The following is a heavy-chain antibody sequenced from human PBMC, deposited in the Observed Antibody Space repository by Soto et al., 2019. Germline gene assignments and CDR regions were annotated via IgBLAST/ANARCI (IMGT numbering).Heavy chain of an antibody. CDR3: AKEGDIGSSLVYYYFDY. J-gene: IGHJ4*02. V-gene: IGHV3-30*18. Sequence: PGGSLRLSCAFSGFTFSSYVMPWVRQATGKGLEWVAVISYDGSNKYYADSVKGRFTISRDNSKNTLYLQMNSLRAEDTAVYYCAKEGDIGSSLVYYYFDYWGQGTLVTVSS. CDR2: ISYDGSNK. CDR1: GFTFSSYV. D-gene: IGHD1-26*01.